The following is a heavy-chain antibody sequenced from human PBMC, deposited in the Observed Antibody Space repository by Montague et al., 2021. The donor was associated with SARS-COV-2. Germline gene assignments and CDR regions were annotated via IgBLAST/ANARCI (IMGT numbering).Heavy chain of an antibody. CDR3: ARLGQAPFHYAMDV. D-gene: IGHD2/OR15-2a*01. CDR1: GGSVSSGSYY. V-gene: IGHV4-61*01. Sequence: SETLSLTCTVSGGSVSSGSYYWSWIRQPPGKRLEWIGYINYSGSTNYNPSLKSRVTISVDMSRNQFSLKLRSVTAADTAIYYCARLGQAPFHYAMDVWGQGTTVTVSS. CDR2: INYSGST. J-gene: IGHJ6*02.